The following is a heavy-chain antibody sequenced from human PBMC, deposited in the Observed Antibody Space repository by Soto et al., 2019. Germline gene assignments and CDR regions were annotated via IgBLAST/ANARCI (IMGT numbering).Heavy chain of an antibody. J-gene: IGHJ3*02. CDR2: IYSGGST. CDR1: GFTVSSNS. Sequence: EVPLVESGGGLVQPGGSLRLSCAASGFTVSSNSMSWVRQAPGKGLEWVSVIYSGGSTYYADSVKGRFTISRDNSRNTLYLQMNSLRAEDTAVYYCARDRWGATSALDIWGQGTMFTVSS. D-gene: IGHD1-26*01. CDR3: ARDRWGATSALDI. V-gene: IGHV3-66*01.